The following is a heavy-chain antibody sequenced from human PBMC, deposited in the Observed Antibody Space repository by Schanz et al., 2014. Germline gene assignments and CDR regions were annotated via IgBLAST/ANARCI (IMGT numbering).Heavy chain of an antibody. CDR1: GYTFTSYY. CDR3: ARGGFFDSTSFDS. V-gene: IGHV1-46*03. D-gene: IGHD2-2*01. CDR2: INPSSGTT. J-gene: IGHJ4*02. Sequence: QVQLVQSGAEVKKPGASVKVSCKASGYTFTSYYMHWVRQAPGQGLEWMGKINPSSGTTRIAQNFQGRLTVTRDTSTSTVNMELSSLRSEDTAVYYCARGGFFDSTSFDSWDQGTLVTVSS.